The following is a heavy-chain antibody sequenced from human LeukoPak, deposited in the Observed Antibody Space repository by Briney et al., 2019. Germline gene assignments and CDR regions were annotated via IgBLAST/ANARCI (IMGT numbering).Heavy chain of an antibody. D-gene: IGHD5-24*01. CDR1: GFTFSDYY. CDR2: ISSSSSYT. CDR3: AREVDGYTSDY. Sequence: GGSLRLSCAASGFTFSDYYMSWIRQAPGKGLEWVSYISSSSSYTNYADSAKGRFTISRDNAKNSLYLQMNSLRAEDTAVYYCAREVDGYTSDYWGQGTLVTVSS. V-gene: IGHV3-11*05. J-gene: IGHJ4*02.